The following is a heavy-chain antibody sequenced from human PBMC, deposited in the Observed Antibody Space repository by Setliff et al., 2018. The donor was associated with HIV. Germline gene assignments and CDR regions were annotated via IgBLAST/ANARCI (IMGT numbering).Heavy chain of an antibody. V-gene: IGHV4-59*01. CDR2: MSFSANS. CDR3: ARGAGAFGAKLDS. CDR1: GDSIKDYY. J-gene: IGHJ4*02. Sequence: KTSETLSLTCNVSGDSIKDYYWSWIRQPPGKGSEWLGYMSFSANSNYNPSLKNRITISIDTSKNQFSLRLKSVTAADAAIYYCARGAGAFGAKLDSWGQGSLVTVSS. D-gene: IGHD3-10*01.